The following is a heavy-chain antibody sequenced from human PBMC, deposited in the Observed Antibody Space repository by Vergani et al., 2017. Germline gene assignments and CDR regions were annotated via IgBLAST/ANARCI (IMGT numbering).Heavy chain of an antibody. Sequence: QVQLQQWGGGLLKPSETLSLTCVVNGGSFTSYHWTWIRQSPGEGLEWVGDIDHTGRPDYNPSLKSRLTISVDTSKNQFSLKLSSVTAADTAVYYCARDSSGLYYMDVWGKGTTVTVSS. V-gene: IGHV4-34*01. CDR1: GGSFTSYH. J-gene: IGHJ6*03. CDR2: IDHTGRP. CDR3: ARDSSGLYYMDV. D-gene: IGHD6-19*01.